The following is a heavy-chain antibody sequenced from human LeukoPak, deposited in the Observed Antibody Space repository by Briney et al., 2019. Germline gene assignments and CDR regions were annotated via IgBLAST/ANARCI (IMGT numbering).Heavy chain of an antibody. CDR1: GGSISNYY. CDR2: IFYSGST. CDR3: ARDFDY. V-gene: IGHV4-59*01. J-gene: IGHJ4*02. Sequence: PETLSLTCTVSGGSISNYYWSWIRQPPGKGLEWIGYIFYSGSTSYNPSLKSRVTITVDTSKNQFSLKLTSVTAADTAVYYCARDFDYWGQPTLVTVSS.